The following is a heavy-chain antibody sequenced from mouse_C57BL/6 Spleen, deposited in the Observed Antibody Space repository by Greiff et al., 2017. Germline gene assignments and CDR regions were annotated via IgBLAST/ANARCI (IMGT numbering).Heavy chain of an antibody. J-gene: IGHJ2*01. CDR2: IDPSDSYT. CDR3: ARPLYYYGSSYEDYFDY. D-gene: IGHD1-1*01. V-gene: IGHV1-59*01. Sequence: QVQLQQPGAELVRPGTSVKLSCKASGYTFTSYWMHWVQQRPGQGLEWIGVIDPSDSYTNYNQKFKGKATLTVDTSSSTAYMQLSSLTSEDSAVYYCARPLYYYGSSYEDYFDYWGQGTTLTVSS. CDR1: GYTFTSYW.